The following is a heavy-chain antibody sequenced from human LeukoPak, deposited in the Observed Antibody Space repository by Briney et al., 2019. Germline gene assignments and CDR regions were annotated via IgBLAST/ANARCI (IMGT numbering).Heavy chain of an antibody. D-gene: IGHD4-23*01. CDR1: GFTFSSYW. CDR3: ARRYGGTWGDAFDI. J-gene: IGHJ3*02. Sequence: GGSLRLSCAASGFTFSSYWMHWVRQAPGKGPVWVSRINSDGSSTSYADSVTGRFTISRDNAKNTLYLQMNSLRAEDTAVYYCARRYGGTWGDAFDIWGQGTMVTVSS. CDR2: INSDGSST. V-gene: IGHV3-74*01.